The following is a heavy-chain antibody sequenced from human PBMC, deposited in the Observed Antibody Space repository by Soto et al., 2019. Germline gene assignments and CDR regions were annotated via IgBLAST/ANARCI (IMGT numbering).Heavy chain of an antibody. D-gene: IGHD3-16*01. CDR1: GFTFDDYG. V-gene: IGHV3-20*01. CDR2: INWNGGST. J-gene: IGHJ5*02. CDR3: ARDLQRGGYSYNWFDP. Sequence: GGSLRLSCAASGFTFDDYGMSWVRQAPGKGLEWVSGINWNGGSTGYADSVKGRFTISRDNAKNSLYLQMNSLRAEDTALYHCARDLQRGGYSYNWFDPWGQGTLVTVSS.